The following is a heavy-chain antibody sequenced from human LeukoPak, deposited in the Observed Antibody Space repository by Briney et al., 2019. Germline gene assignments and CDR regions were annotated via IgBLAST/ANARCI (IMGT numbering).Heavy chain of an antibody. Sequence: PSETLSLTCTVSGGSISSGSYYWSWIRQPAGKGLEWIGRIYTSGSTNYNPSLKGRVTISVDTSKNQFSLKLSSVTAADTAVYYCAREFERVGVWGKGTTVTVSS. V-gene: IGHV4-61*02. J-gene: IGHJ6*04. D-gene: IGHD3-16*01. CDR3: AREFERVGV. CDR1: GGSISSGSYY. CDR2: IYTSGST.